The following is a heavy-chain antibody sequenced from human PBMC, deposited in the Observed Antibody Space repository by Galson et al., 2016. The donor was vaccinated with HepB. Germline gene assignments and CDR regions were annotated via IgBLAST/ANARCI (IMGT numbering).Heavy chain of an antibody. V-gene: IGHV1-69*06. CDR1: GGTFSTYA. CDR2: IIPIFDTA. D-gene: IGHD5-24*01. CDR3: ARTPFPLDGPDTTWCFDL. Sequence: SVKVSCKASGGTFSTYAITWVRQAPGQGLEWMGGIIPIFDTANYAQKFQDRVTITADKSTSTAYMELSSLRSEDTAVYYCARTPFPLDGPDTTWCFDLWGRGTLVTVSS. J-gene: IGHJ2*01.